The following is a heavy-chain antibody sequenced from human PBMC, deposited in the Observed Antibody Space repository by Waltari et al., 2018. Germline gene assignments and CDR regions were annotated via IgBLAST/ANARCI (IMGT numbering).Heavy chain of an antibody. D-gene: IGHD1-1*01. J-gene: IGHJ4*02. CDR1: GYTFTNYV. V-gene: IGHV1-18*01. CDR2: ISAYDGNT. CDR3: ARGTDGTDFDY. Sequence: QVHLVQSGAEVKEPGASVKVSCKASGYTFTNYVISWVRQAPGQGLEWVGWISAYDGNTNYAQKVQGRVTLTTDTSTRTAYMELRSLRSDDTAVYYCARGTDGTDFDYWGQGTLVTVSS.